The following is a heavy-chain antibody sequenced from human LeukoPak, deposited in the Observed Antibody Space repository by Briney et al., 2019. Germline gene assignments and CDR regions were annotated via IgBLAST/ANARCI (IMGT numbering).Heavy chain of an antibody. Sequence: PSETLSLTCSVSGGSISSYYWSWIRQPPGKGLECIGYIHYSGSTNYNPSLKSRVTISVDTSKNQFSLKLSSVTAADTAVYYCASLPGMPSSVVVPAAYMDVWGKGTTVTVSS. J-gene: IGHJ6*03. D-gene: IGHD2-2*01. CDR1: GGSISSYY. CDR3: ASLPGMPSSVVVPAAYMDV. V-gene: IGHV4-59*08. CDR2: IHYSGST.